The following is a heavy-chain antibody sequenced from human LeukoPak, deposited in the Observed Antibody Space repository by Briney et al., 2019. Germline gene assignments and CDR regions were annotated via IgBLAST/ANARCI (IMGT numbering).Heavy chain of an antibody. D-gene: IGHD3-10*01. CDR2: INPNSGGT. Sequence: GASVTVSCKASGYTFTGYYMHWVRQAPGQGLEWMGWINPNSGGTNYAQKFQGRVTMTRDTSISTAYMELSRLRSDDTAVYYCARDRYYYGSGSYYYYYGMDVWGQGTTVTVSS. CDR1: GYTFTGYY. CDR3: ARDRYYYGSGSYYYYYGMDV. J-gene: IGHJ6*02. V-gene: IGHV1-2*02.